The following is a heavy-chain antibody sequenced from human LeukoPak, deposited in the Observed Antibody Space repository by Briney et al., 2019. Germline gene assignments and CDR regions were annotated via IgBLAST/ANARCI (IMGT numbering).Heavy chain of an antibody. D-gene: IGHD3-9*01. CDR2: IKQDGSEK. V-gene: IGHV3-7*01. J-gene: IGHJ6*04. CDR1: GFTFNRYW. Sequence: GGPLRLSCAASGFTFNRYWMSWVRQAPGKGLEWVANIKQDGSEKYYVDSVKGRFTISRDNAKNSLYLQMNSLRAEDTAVYYCARETYYDILTGISGGMDVWGKGTTVTVSS. CDR3: ARETYYDILTGISGGMDV.